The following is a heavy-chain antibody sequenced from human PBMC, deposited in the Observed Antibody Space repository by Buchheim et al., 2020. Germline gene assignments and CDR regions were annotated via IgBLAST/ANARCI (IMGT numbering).Heavy chain of an antibody. J-gene: IGHJ1*01. V-gene: IGHV4-34*01. CDR2: INHSGST. CDR3: ARRGRQQPKYFQH. CDR1: GGSFSGYY. D-gene: IGHD6-13*01. Sequence: QVQLQQWGAGLLKPSETLSLTCAVYGGSFSGYYWSWIRQPPGKGLEWIGEINHSGSTNYNPSLKSRVTISVDTSKNPFSLKLSSVTAADTAVYYCARRGRQQPKYFQHWGQGTL.